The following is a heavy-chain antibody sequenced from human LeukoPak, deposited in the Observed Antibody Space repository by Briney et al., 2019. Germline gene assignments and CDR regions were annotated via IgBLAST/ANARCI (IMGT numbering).Heavy chain of an antibody. Sequence: SETLSLTCAVYGGSFSGYYWSWIRQPPGKGLEWIGEINHSGSTNYNPSLRSRVTISVDTSKNQFSLKLSSVTAADTAVYYCARGVSFFVYWGQGALVTVSS. V-gene: IGHV4-34*01. CDR2: INHSGST. D-gene: IGHD3-16*02. J-gene: IGHJ4*02. CDR3: ARGVSFFVY. CDR1: GGSFSGYY.